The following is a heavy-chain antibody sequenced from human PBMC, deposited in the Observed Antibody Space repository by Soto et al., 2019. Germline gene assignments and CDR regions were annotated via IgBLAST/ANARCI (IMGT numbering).Heavy chain of an antibody. D-gene: IGHD3-9*01. Sequence: VQLQQWGAGLLKPSETLSLTCAVYGRSFSGYYWSWIRQTPGKGLEWIGEINQSGSPNYNPSLESRVAISVDMSKKQFSLKLTSVTAADTAVYYCARGAVGRSFDWLVPLDSWGQGTLVAVSS. CDR3: ARGAVGRSFDWLVPLDS. V-gene: IGHV4-34*01. J-gene: IGHJ5*01. CDR2: INQSGSP. CDR1: GRSFSGYY.